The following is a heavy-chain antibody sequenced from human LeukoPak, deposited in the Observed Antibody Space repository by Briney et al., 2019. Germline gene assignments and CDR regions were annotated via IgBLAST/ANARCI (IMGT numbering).Heavy chain of an antibody. D-gene: IGHD6-6*01. CDR3: ASSSRYSSSSGDY. Sequence: GGSLRLSCAASGFTVSSNYMSWVRQAPGKGLECVLVIYRGDSTYYADSVKGRFTISRDNSKSTLYLQMNNLRAEDTAVYYCASSSRYSSSSGDYWGQGTLVTVSS. J-gene: IGHJ4*02. V-gene: IGHV3-66*01. CDR2: IYRGDST. CDR1: GFTVSSNY.